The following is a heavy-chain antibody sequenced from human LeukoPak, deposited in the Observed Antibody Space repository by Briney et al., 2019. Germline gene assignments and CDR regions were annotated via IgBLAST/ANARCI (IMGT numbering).Heavy chain of an antibody. CDR2: IIPIFGTA. Sequence: SVTVSCKASGGTFSSYAISWVRQAPGQGLAWMGRIIPIFGTANYAHKFQGRVTITTDESTSTAYMELSSLRSEDTAVYYCARAVSVGDTAIVLWGQGTLVTVSS. CDR3: ARAVSVGDTAIVL. CDR1: GGTFSSYA. D-gene: IGHD5-18*01. J-gene: IGHJ4*02. V-gene: IGHV1-69*05.